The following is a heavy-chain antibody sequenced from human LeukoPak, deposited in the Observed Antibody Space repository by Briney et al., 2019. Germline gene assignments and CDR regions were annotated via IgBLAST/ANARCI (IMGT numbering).Heavy chain of an antibody. D-gene: IGHD6-19*01. CDR2: IYTSGST. CDR1: GGSISSGSYY. J-gene: IGHJ3*02. Sequence: SETLSLTCTVSGGSISSGSYYWSWIRQPPGKGLEWIGRIYTSGSTNYNPSLKSRVTISVDTSKNQFSLKLSSVTAADTAVYYCAREIAVAGTYAFDIWGQGTMVTVSS. V-gene: IGHV4-61*02. CDR3: AREIAVAGTYAFDI.